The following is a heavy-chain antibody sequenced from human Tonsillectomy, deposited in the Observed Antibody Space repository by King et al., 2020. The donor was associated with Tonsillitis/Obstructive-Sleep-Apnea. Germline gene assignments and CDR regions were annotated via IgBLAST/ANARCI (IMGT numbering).Heavy chain of an antibody. D-gene: IGHD3-9*01. CDR1: NYVFSSYG. Sequence: VQLVESGAEVKKPGASVKVSCKASNYVFSSYGITWVRQAPGQGLEWMGGISGFNGNTNYAQKTQGRVTMTIHTSTSTAYMELRSLRSDDTAVYYCARDDILTGTLSHWGQGTLVTVPS. J-gene: IGHJ4*02. V-gene: IGHV1-18*04. CDR3: ARDDILTGTLSH. CDR2: ISGFNGNT.